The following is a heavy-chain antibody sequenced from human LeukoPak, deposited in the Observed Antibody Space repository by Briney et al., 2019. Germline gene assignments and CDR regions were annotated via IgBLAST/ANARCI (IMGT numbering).Heavy chain of an antibody. CDR3: SRGVDGYDSIVDY. CDR1: GFTFSSYA. D-gene: IGHD5-24*01. J-gene: IGHJ4*02. CDR2: LWYDGSNK. V-gene: IGHV3-33*01. Sequence: GRSLRLSCAASGFTFSSYAMHWVRQAPGKGLEWVAVLWYDGSNKYYADSVKGRFTISRDNSKNTLYLQMNSLRVEDTAVYYCSRGVDGYDSIVDYWGQGTLVTVSS.